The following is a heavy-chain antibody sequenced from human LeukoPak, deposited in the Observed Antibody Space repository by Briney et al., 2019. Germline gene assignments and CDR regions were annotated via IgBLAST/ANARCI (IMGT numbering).Heavy chain of an antibody. J-gene: IGHJ4*02. D-gene: IGHD4-11*01. CDR3: ARDYSNYILDY. CDR1: GGSISSYY. Sequence: SETLSLTYTVSGGSISSYYWTWIRQPPGKGLEWIGYVYYSGSTNYNPSLKSRVTMSVDTSKNQFSLNLTSVTAADTAVYYCARDYSNYILDYWGQGALVTVSS. V-gene: IGHV4-59*01. CDR2: VYYSGST.